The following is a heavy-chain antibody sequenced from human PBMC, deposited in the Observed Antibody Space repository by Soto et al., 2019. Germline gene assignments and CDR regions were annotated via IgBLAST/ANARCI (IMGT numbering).Heavy chain of an antibody. V-gene: IGHV3-23*01. J-gene: IGHJ4*02. CDR3: AKGRGGSGSLTPRVDF. Sequence: EVQLLESGGGLVQPGGSLRLSCAASGFTFNNYAMTWVRQAPGKGLEWVSASSGGGDTTSYPDPVKGRFTVSRDGSKNTLYLQMSSLRAEDTALYYCAKGRGGSGSLTPRVDFWGQGTLVTVSS. CDR1: GFTFNNYA. D-gene: IGHD3-10*01. CDR2: SSGGGDTT.